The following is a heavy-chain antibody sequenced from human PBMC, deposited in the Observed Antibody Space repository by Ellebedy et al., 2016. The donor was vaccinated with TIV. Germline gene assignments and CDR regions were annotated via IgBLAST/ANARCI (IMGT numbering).Heavy chain of an antibody. CDR3: AKQGSGWYELDS. CDR2: IYTDDTT. J-gene: IGHJ4*02. Sequence: GESLKISCAASTFTVSYNYMNWVRQAPGKGPEWVSGIYTDDTTYYADSVKGRFTISRDNSKNTLYLQLSSLGVDDTAVYYCAKQGSGWYELDSWGQGTLVTVSS. D-gene: IGHD6-19*01. CDR1: TFTVSYNY. V-gene: IGHV3-66*01.